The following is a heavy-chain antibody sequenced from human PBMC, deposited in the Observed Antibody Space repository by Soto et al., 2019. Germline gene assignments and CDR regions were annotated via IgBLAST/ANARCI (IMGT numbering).Heavy chain of an antibody. V-gene: IGHV3-21*01. CDR2: ISSSSSYI. CDR3: ARDKSIAARRDDAFDI. Sequence: GGSLRLSCAASGFTFSSYSMNWVRQAPGKGLEWVSSISSSSSYIYYADSVKGRFTISRDNAKNSLYLQMNSLRAEDTAVYYCARDKSIAARRDDAFDIWGQGTMVTV. J-gene: IGHJ3*02. D-gene: IGHD6-6*01. CDR1: GFTFSSYS.